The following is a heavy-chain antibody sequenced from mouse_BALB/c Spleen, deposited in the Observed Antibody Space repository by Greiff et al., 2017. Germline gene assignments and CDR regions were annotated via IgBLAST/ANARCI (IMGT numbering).Heavy chain of an antibody. V-gene: IGHV3-6*02. Sequence: EVQLQQSGPGLVKPSQSLSLTCSVTGYSITSGYYWNWIRQFPGNKLEWMGYISYDGSNNYNPSLKNRISITRDTSKNQFFLKLNSVTTEDTATYYCAREENDYDDVESNYYAMDYWGQGTSVTVSS. CDR1: GYSITSGYY. J-gene: IGHJ4*01. CDR2: ISYDGSN. D-gene: IGHD2-4*01. CDR3: AREENDYDDVESNYYAMDY.